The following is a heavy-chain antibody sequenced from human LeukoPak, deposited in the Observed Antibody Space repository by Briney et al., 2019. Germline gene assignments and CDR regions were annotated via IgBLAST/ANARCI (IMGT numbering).Heavy chain of an antibody. CDR2: IYHSGST. J-gene: IGHJ3*02. D-gene: IGHD2-2*01. CDR3: ASSCSSTSCHAAFDI. Sequence: SETLSLXCTVSGYSISSGYYWGWIRQPPGKGLEWIGSIYHSGSTYYNSSLKSRVTISVDTSKNQFSLKLSSVTAADTAVYYCASSCSSTSCHAAFDIWGQGTMVTVSS. CDR1: GYSISSGYY. V-gene: IGHV4-38-2*02.